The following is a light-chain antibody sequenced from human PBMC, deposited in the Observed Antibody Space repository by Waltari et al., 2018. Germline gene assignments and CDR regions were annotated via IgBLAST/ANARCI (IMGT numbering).Light chain of an antibody. Sequence: DVVMTQSPLSLPITPGQPDSMTCRSSQSLLHSNGNTYLSWFLQKPGQPPRRLIYKVSNRDSGVPDRFSGSGAGTDFTLKISRVEAEDVGVYYCMQGTHLPYSFGQGTKVEIK. CDR3: MQGTHLPYS. J-gene: IGKJ2*03. V-gene: IGKV2-30*02. CDR1: QSLLHSNGNTY. CDR2: KVS.